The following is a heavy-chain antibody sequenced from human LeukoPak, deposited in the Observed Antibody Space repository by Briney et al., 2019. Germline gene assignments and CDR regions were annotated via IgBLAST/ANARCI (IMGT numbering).Heavy chain of an antibody. J-gene: IGHJ4*02. D-gene: IGHD3-22*01. CDR3: AREDYDSSGYFDY. V-gene: IGHV4-59*01. CDR2: IYYSGST. CDR1: GGSISSYY. Sequence: SGTLSLTCTVSGGSISSYYWSWIRQPPGKGLEWIGYIYYSGSTNYNPSLKSRVTISVDTSKNQFSLKLSSVTAADTAVYYCAREDYDSSGYFDYWGQGTLVTVSS.